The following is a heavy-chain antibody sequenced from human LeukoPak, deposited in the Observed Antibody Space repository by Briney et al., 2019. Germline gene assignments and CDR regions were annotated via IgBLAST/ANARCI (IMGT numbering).Heavy chain of an antibody. V-gene: IGHV1-24*01. Sequence: GASVKVSCKVSGYTLTELSMHWVRQAPGKGLEWMGGFDPEDGETIYAQKFQSRVTMTEDTSTDTAYMELSSLRSEDTAVYYCATDPVGRMSSGSYRGGYHWFDPWGQGTLVTVSS. CDR1: GYTLTELS. CDR2: FDPEDGET. D-gene: IGHD1-26*01. CDR3: ATDPVGRMSSGSYRGGYHWFDP. J-gene: IGHJ5*02.